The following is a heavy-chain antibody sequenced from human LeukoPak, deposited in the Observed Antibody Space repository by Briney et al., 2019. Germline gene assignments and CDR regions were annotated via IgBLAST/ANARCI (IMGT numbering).Heavy chain of an antibody. V-gene: IGHV1-3*01. Sequence: ASVKVSCKASGYTFTSYAMHWVRQAPGQRLEWMGWINAGNGNTKYSQKFQGRVTITRDTSASTAYMELSSLRSEDTAVYYCARVQSSATFVPAAMDRGAFDIWGQGTMVTVSS. CDR2: INAGNGNT. CDR3: ARVQSSATFVPAAMDRGAFDI. J-gene: IGHJ3*02. CDR1: GYTFTSYA. D-gene: IGHD2-2*01.